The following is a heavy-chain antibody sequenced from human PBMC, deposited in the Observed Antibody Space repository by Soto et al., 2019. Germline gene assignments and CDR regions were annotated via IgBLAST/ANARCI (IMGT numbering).Heavy chain of an antibody. Sequence: QVKLVQSGAEVKKPGASVMVSCQASGYSFNNYLISWVRQAPGQGPEWVGWISADNGNTNYGQKFLGRVTMTTDTSTSTAYMDLRSLRSDDTAVHYCARVYYDSSGFYHEDHWGQGTLVTVSS. V-gene: IGHV1-18*01. CDR2: ISADNGNT. CDR1: GYSFNNYL. D-gene: IGHD3-22*01. CDR3: ARVYYDSSGFYHEDH. J-gene: IGHJ1*01.